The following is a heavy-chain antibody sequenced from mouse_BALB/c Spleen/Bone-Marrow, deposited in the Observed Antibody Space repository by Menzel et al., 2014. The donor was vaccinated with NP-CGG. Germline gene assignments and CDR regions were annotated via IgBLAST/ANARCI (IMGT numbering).Heavy chain of an antibody. CDR3: ARHGSSYAMDY. V-gene: IGHV5-6-2*01. CDR1: GFTFSNYY. D-gene: IGHD1-1*01. J-gene: IGHJ4*01. Sequence: EVKLMESGGGSVKLGGSLKLSCAASGFTFSNYYMSWVRQTPEKRLELVAAINRSGGSTYYPDTVKGRFTISRDDAKNTLHLQMSSLKSEDTALYYCARHGSSYAMDYWGQGTSVTVSS. CDR2: INRSGGST.